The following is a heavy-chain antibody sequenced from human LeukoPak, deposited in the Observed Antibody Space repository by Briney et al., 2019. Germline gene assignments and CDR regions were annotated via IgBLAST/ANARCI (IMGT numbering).Heavy chain of an antibody. CDR2: IWYNGSNK. CDR1: GFSFRSYS. D-gene: IGHD5-12*01. CDR3: AREVAV. V-gene: IGHV3-33*01. J-gene: IGHJ4*02. Sequence: GGSLRLSCTASGFSFRSYSMHWLRQAPGRGLEWVAVIWYNGSNKLYANSVKGRFTISRDNSKNTLYLQMDNLRVDDTAVYYCAREVAVWGQGTLVTVSS.